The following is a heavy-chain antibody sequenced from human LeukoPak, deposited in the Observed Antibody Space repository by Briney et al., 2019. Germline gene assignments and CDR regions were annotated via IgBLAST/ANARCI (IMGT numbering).Heavy chain of an antibody. CDR1: GFTFSSYS. CDR3: ARVRCSSTSCYTRYYYGMDV. D-gene: IGHD2-2*02. V-gene: IGHV3-21*01. Sequence: GGSLRLSCAASGFTFSSYSMNWVRQAPGKGLEWVSSISSSSSYIYYADSVKGRFTISRDNAKNSLYLQMNSLRAGDTAVYYCARVRCSSTSCYTRYYYGMDVWGQGTTVTVSS. J-gene: IGHJ6*02. CDR2: ISSSSSYI.